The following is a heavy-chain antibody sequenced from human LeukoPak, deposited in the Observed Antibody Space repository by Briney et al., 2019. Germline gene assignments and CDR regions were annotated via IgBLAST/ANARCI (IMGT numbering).Heavy chain of an antibody. D-gene: IGHD2-2*01. CDR2: INPNSGGT. CDR3: ASASPPIVVVPAAVRGFDP. Sequence: ASVKVSCKASGYTFTGYYMHWVRQAPGQGLEWMGWINPNSGGTNYAQKFQGRVTMTRDTSISTAYRELSRLRSDDTAVYYCASASPPIVVVPAAVRGFDPWGQGTLVTVSS. V-gene: IGHV1-2*02. J-gene: IGHJ5*02. CDR1: GYTFTGYY.